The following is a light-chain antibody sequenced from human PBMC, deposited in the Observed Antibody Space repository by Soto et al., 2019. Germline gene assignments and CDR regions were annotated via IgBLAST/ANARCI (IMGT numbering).Light chain of an antibody. J-gene: IGKJ1*01. CDR2: GAS. Sequence: EIVLTQSPRTLSLSPGARATLYCRASQSLRSTSLAWYQQKPGQAPRLLISGASTRAADIPDRFSGSGSGTDFTLTIGRLEPEDLAVYYCQQYDSSPRTFGQGTKVDI. CDR1: QSLRSTS. CDR3: QQYDSSPRT. V-gene: IGKV3-20*01.